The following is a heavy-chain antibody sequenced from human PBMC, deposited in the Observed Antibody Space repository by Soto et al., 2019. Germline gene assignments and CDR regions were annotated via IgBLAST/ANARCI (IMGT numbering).Heavy chain of an antibody. CDR1: GYTFTSYA. CDR3: FIAVAGYYYYGMDV. J-gene: IGHJ6*02. D-gene: IGHD6-19*01. CDR2: INAGNGNT. Sequence: QVPLVQSGAEVKKPGASVKVSCKASGYTFTSYAMHWVRQAPGQRLEWMGWINAGNGNTKYSQKFQGRVTITRDTSASTAYMELSSLRSEDTAVYYCFIAVAGYYYYGMDVWGQGTTVTVSS. V-gene: IGHV1-3*01.